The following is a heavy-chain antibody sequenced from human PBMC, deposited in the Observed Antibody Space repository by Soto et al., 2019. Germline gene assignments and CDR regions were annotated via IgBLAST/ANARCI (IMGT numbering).Heavy chain of an antibody. CDR3: AKDLVTKVTTGGYYFDY. D-gene: IGHD4-4*01. V-gene: IGHV3-23*01. Sequence: GGSLRLSCAASGFTFSSYAMSWVRQAPGKGLEWVSAISGSGGSTYYADSVKGRFTISRDNSKNTLYLQMNSLRAEDTAVYYCAKDLVTKVTTGGYYFDYWGQGTLVTVSS. CDR1: GFTFSSYA. J-gene: IGHJ4*02. CDR2: ISGSGGST.